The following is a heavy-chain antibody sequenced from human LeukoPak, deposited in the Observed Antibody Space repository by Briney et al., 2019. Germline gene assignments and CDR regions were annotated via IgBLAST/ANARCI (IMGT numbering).Heavy chain of an antibody. V-gene: IGHV4-59*12. Sequence: SETLSLTCTVSGGSISSYYWSWIRQPPGKGLEWIGYIYYSGSTNYNPSLKSRVTISVDTSKNQFSLKLNSVTAADTAVYYCARRDYDSSGYYYPPFDYWGQGTLVTVSS. CDR2: IYYSGST. D-gene: IGHD3-22*01. J-gene: IGHJ4*02. CDR3: ARRDYDSSGYYYPPFDY. CDR1: GGSISSYY.